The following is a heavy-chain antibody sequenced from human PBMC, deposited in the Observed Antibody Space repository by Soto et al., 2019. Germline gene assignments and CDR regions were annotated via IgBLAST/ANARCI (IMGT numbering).Heavy chain of an antibody. V-gene: IGHV1-2*04. J-gene: IGHJ3*02. CDR3: ARVRRPITMIVVVNDDAFDI. Sequence: GASVKVSCKASGYTFTGYYKHWVRQAPGQGLEWMGWINPNSGGTNYAQKFQGWVTMTRDTSISTAYMELSRLRSDDTAVYYCARVRRPITMIVVVNDDAFDIWGQGTMVTVSS. CDR1: GYTFTGYY. D-gene: IGHD3-22*01. CDR2: INPNSGGT.